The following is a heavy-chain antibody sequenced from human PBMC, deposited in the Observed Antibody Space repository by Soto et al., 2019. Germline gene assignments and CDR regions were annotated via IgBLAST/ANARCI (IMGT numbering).Heavy chain of an antibody. V-gene: IGHV4-31*03. Sequence: SETLSLTCTVSGGSISSGGYYWSWIRQHPGKGLEWIGYIYYSGSTYYNPSLKSRVTISVDTSKNQFSLKLSSVTAADTAVYYCARDKPYYYDSSGYPNGYNWFDPWGQGTLVTVS. J-gene: IGHJ5*02. D-gene: IGHD3-22*01. CDR1: GGSISSGGYY. CDR3: ARDKPYYYDSSGYPNGYNWFDP. CDR2: IYYSGST.